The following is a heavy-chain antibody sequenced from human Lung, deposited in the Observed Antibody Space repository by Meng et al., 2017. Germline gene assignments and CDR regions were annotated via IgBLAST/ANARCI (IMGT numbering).Heavy chain of an antibody. CDR1: GGSISSSSNY. Sequence: QLQLPESGPGLVKPSETLSLTCPIPGGSISSSSNYWDWIRQPPGKRLEWMGSSYDSGATYYNPSLKSRVTMSVDTSKNQFSLRLSSVTAADTAVFYCARRVHDGRHYHYFDYWGQGALVTVSS. D-gene: IGHD3-16*01. V-gene: IGHV4-39*01. CDR3: ARRVHDGRHYHYFDY. J-gene: IGHJ4*02. CDR2: SYDSGAT.